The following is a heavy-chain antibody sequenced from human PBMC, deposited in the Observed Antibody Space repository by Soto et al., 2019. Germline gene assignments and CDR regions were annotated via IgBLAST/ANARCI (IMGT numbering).Heavy chain of an antibody. Sequence: GSLRLSCAASGFTFTTYAMTWVRQAPGKGLEWVSGITGSGGSTYYADSVKGRFTISRDNSKNTVYLQMNSLRAEDTAIYYCAKDHYGPDPWGQGTVVTVSS. CDR2: ITGSGGST. V-gene: IGHV3-23*01. D-gene: IGHD4-17*01. J-gene: IGHJ5*02. CDR1: GFTFTTYA. CDR3: AKDHYGPDP.